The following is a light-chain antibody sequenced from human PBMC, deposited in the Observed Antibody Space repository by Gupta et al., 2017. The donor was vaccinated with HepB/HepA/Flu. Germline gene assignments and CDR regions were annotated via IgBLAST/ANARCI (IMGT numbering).Light chain of an antibody. V-gene: IGLV2-14*03. J-gene: IGLJ1*01. CDR3: CSYESTSTYV. CDR1: TSDIGRYDF. CDR2: DVN. Sequence: QSALTKPASVSGSPGQSITISCTGTTSDIGRYDFVSWYHKHPGEAPRLILFDVNNRPSGVSGRFPGSKSGKTASLTISGLQAEDDGDEYCCSYESTSTYVVGTGTKVTVV.